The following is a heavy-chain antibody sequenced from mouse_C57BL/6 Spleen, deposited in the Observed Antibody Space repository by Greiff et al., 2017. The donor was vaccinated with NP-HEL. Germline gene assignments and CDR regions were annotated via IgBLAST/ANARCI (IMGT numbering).Heavy chain of an antibody. V-gene: IGHV7-3*01. CDR2: IRNKANGYTT. J-gene: IGHJ2*01. Sequence: EVKLVESGGGLVQPGGSLSLSCAASGFTFTDYYMSWVRQPPGKALEWLGFIRNKANGYTTEYSASVKGRFTISRDNSQSILYLQMNALRAEDSATYYCARFRSQYFDYWGQGTTLTVSS. CDR3: ARFRSQYFDY. CDR1: GFTFTDYY.